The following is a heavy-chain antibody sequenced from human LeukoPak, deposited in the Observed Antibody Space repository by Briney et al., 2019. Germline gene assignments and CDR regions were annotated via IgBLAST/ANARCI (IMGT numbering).Heavy chain of an antibody. Sequence: SETLSLTCAVYGGSFSGYYWSWICQPPGKGLEWIGEINHSGSTNYNPSLKSRVTISVDTSKNQFSLKLSSVTAADTAVYYCARAGYYDSSGYYPLWGQGTLVTVSS. J-gene: IGHJ4*02. CDR3: ARAGYYDSSGYYPL. V-gene: IGHV4-34*01. D-gene: IGHD3-22*01. CDR2: INHSGST. CDR1: GGSFSGYY.